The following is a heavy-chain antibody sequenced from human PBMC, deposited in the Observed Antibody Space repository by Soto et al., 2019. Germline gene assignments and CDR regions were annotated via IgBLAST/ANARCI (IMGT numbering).Heavy chain of an antibody. CDR3: ATANWRHHYFGH. CDR2: INHSGST. Sequence: QVRLQQWGTGLLKSSETLSLTCAVYGGSFSGYYWSWLRQPPGKGLEWIGEINHSGSTNYNPSLKSRVTISVDTSNNQFSLKLTSITAADTGVYYCATANWRHHYFGHWGQGTLVTVSS. CDR1: GGSFSGYY. J-gene: IGHJ4*02. V-gene: IGHV4-34*01. D-gene: IGHD1-1*01.